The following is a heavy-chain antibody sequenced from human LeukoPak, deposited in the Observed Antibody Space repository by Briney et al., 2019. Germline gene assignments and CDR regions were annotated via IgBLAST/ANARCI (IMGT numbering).Heavy chain of an antibody. CDR3: AREGGDYGGKHWAFDI. Sequence: GGSLRLSCAASRFTFDDYGMSWVRQAPGKGLEWVSGINWNGGSTGYADSVKGRFTISRDNAKNSLYLQMNSLRAEDTAVYYCAREGGDYGGKHWAFDIWGQGTMVTVSS. D-gene: IGHD4-23*01. V-gene: IGHV3-20*04. CDR1: RFTFDDYG. CDR2: INWNGGST. J-gene: IGHJ3*02.